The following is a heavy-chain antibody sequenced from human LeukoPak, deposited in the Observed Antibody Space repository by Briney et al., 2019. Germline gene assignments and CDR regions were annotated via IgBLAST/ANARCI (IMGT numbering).Heavy chain of an antibody. Sequence: GGSLRLSCAASGFTFSSYGMHWVRQAPGKGLEWVAVISYDGSNKYYADSVKGRFTISRDNSKNTLFLQMNSLRAEDTAVYFCARGGHCSTTSCSNYDGMDVWGQGTTLTVSS. J-gene: IGHJ6*02. V-gene: IGHV3-30*03. CDR3: ARGGHCSTTSCSNYDGMDV. CDR2: ISYDGSNK. CDR1: GFTFSSYG. D-gene: IGHD2-2*01.